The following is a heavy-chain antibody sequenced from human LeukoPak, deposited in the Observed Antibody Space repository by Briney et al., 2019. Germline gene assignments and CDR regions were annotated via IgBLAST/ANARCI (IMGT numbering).Heavy chain of an antibody. J-gene: IGHJ4*02. CDR1: GGCFSGYY. CDR3: ARGSDTAAGLY. V-gene: IGHV4-34*01. D-gene: IGHD6-13*01. CDR2: INHSGST. Sequence: SETLSLTCAVYGGCFSGYYWSWIRQPPGKGLEWIGEINHSGSTNYNPSLKSRVSISVDSSKNQFSLKVSSVTAADTAVYYCARGSDTAAGLYWGQGTLVTVSS.